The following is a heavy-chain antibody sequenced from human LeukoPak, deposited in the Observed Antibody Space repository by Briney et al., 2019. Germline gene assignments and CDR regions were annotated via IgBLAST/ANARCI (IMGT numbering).Heavy chain of an antibody. CDR1: GGSFSGYY. V-gene: IGHV4-34*01. Sequence: SETLSLTCAVYGGSFSGYYWSWIRQPPGKGLEWIGEINHSGSTNYNPSLKSRVTISVDTSKNQFSLKLSSVTAADTAVYYWARESSAFDYWGQGTLVTVSS. CDR2: INHSGST. CDR3: ARESSAFDY. J-gene: IGHJ4*02.